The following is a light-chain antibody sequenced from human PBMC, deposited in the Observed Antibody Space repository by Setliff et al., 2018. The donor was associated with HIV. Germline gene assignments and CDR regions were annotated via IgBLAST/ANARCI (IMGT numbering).Light chain of an antibody. Sequence: QSMLTQPASVSGSPGQSITISCTGTSSDIAIYNFVSWYQHHPGKAPKLIIYDVSNRPSGVSNRFSGSKSGNTASLTISGLQAEDEADYYCSSYTSSSTLVFGTGTKVTVL. CDR3: SSYTSSSTLV. J-gene: IGLJ1*01. CDR1: SSDIAIYNF. V-gene: IGLV2-14*03. CDR2: DVS.